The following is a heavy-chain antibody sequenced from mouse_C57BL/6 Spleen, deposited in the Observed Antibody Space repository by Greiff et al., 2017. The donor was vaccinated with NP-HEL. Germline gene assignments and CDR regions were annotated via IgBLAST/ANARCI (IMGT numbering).Heavy chain of an antibody. J-gene: IGHJ1*03. CDR1: GYSITSGYY. D-gene: IGHD1-1*01. V-gene: IGHV3-6*01. CDR2: ISYDGSN. CDR3: ARGATVVPPRWYFDV. Sequence: EVQLQQSGPGLVKPSQSLSLTCSVTGYSITSGYYWNWIRQFPGNKLEWMGYISYDGSNNYNPSLKNRISITRDTSKNQFFLKLNSVTTEDTATYYCARGATVVPPRWYFDVWGTGTTVTVSS.